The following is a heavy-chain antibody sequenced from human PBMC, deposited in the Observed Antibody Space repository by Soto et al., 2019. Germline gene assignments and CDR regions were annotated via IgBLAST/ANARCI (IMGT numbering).Heavy chain of an antibody. D-gene: IGHD5-12*01. J-gene: IGHJ4*02. CDR1: GGSISSYY. CDR2: IYYSGST. V-gene: IGHV4-59*01. CDR3: ARSGVRGSGYSGYDDLLYYFDY. Sequence: SETLSLTCTVSGGSISSYYWSWIRQPPGKGLEWIGYIYYSGSTNYNPSLKSRVTISVDTSKNQFSLKLSSVTAADTAVYYCARSGVRGSGYSGYDDLLYYFDYWGQGTLVTVSS.